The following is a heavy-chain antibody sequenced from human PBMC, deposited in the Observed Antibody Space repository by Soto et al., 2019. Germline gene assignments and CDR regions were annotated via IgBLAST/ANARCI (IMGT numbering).Heavy chain of an antibody. CDR2: IYWDDDK. J-gene: IGHJ4*02. CDR3: AHSNSFYVTYGDFFDY. D-gene: IGHD3-10*02. Sequence: QITLKESGPTLVKPTQTLTLTCTFSGFSLTTSGVGVGWVRQPPGKALEWLGLIYWDDDKRYSPSLKSRLTITTDTSKNQVVLTMTNMDPVDTATYYCAHSNSFYVTYGDFFDYWGQGTLVTVSS. V-gene: IGHV2-5*02. CDR1: GFSLTTSGVG.